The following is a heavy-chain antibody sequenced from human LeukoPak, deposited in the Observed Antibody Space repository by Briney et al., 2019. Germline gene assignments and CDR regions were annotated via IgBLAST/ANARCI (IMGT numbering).Heavy chain of an antibody. Sequence: GASLKLSCAASGFTFSNYAMSWVRQAPGKGLEWVSAITGSGGNTYYADSVKGRFTISRDNSKNTVFLQMNSLRAEDTAVYYCAKWGDYDVLSGYYVSDYWGQGTLVTVSS. D-gene: IGHD3-9*01. CDR3: AKWGDYDVLSGYYVSDY. CDR2: ITGSGGNT. CDR1: GFTFSNYA. J-gene: IGHJ4*02. V-gene: IGHV3-23*01.